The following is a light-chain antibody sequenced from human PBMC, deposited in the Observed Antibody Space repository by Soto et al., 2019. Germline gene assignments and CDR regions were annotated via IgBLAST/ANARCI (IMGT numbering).Light chain of an antibody. J-gene: IGLJ7*02. CDR2: GNS. CDR3: QSYDSSLSVTYV. Sequence: QSVLTQPPSVSGAPGQRVTISCTGSSSNIGAGYDVHWYQQLPGTAPKLLIYGNSNRPSGVPDRFSGSKSGTSASLAITGLQAEDEADYYCQSYDSSLSVTYVFGTGTQLTA. CDR1: SSNIGAGYD. V-gene: IGLV1-40*01.